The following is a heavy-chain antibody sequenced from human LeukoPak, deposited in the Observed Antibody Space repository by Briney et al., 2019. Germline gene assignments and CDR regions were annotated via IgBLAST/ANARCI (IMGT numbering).Heavy chain of an antibody. J-gene: IGHJ3*02. CDR3: AKGGRTGWDAFDI. D-gene: IGHD3-9*01. CDR2: ISYDGSNK. CDR1: GFTFSSYG. Sequence: GGSLRLPCAASGFTFSSYGMHWVRQAPGKGLEWVAVISYDGSNKYYADSVKGRFTISRDNSKNTLYLQMNSLRAEDTAVYYCAKGGRTGWDAFDIWGQGTMVTVS. V-gene: IGHV3-30*18.